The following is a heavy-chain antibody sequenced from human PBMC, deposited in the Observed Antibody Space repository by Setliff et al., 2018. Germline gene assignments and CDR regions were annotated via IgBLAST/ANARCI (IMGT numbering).Heavy chain of an antibody. CDR1: GDSFNNYA. J-gene: IGHJ5*02. D-gene: IGHD2-15*01. CDR2: IIPMFGTP. V-gene: IGHV1-69*05. Sequence: ASVKVSCKASGDSFNNYAISWVRQAPGQGLEWMGGIIPMFGTPAYAQKFQDRVTITTDESTSTAYMELSSLRSEDTAVYYCARSPAILGIVYLDPWGQGTLVTVSS. CDR3: ARSPAILGIVYLDP.